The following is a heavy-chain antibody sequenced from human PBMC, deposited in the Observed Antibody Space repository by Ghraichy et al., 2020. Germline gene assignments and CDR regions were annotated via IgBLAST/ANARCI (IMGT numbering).Heavy chain of an antibody. CDR3: AHRSYSSGYYSALTN. CDR1: GFSLSTSGVG. V-gene: IGHV2-5*02. CDR2: IYWDDDK. D-gene: IGHD3-22*01. Sequence: SGPTLVKPTQTLTLTCTFSGFSLSTSGVGVGWIRQPPGKALEWLAVIYWDDDKRYSPSLKSRLPIPKDTSQNQVVLTMTNMDPVDTATYYCAHRSYSSGYYSALTNWGQGTLVTVSA. J-gene: IGHJ4*02.